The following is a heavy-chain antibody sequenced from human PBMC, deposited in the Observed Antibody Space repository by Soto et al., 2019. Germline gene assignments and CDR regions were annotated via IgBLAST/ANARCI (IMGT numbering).Heavy chain of an antibody. CDR1: GGTFTNYA. Sequence: QVELVQSGVEVKKPGSSLKVSCKASGGTFTNYAFNWVRQAPGQGLAWMGGIIPFYDKANYAEKFLGRVTITADKSTTTAYMELSSLTSDDTAVYFCARGYRELYYYAMDVWGRGTPVIVCS. V-gene: IGHV1-69*06. CDR3: ARGYRELYYYAMDV. J-gene: IGHJ6*02. CDR2: IIPFYDKA. D-gene: IGHD3-10*01.